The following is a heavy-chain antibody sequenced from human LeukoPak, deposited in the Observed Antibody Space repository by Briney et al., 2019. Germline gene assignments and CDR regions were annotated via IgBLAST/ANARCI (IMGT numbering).Heavy chain of an antibody. J-gene: IGHJ6*03. Sequence: GGSLRLSCAASGFTVSSNYMSWVRQAPGKGLEWVSVIYSGGSTYYADSVKGRFTISRDNSKNTLYLQMNSLRAEDTAVYYCAREAGDYYYYYMDVWGKGTTVTVSS. CDR2: IYSGGST. CDR3: AREAGDYYYYYMDV. V-gene: IGHV3-66*02. CDR1: GFTVSSNY. D-gene: IGHD6-13*01.